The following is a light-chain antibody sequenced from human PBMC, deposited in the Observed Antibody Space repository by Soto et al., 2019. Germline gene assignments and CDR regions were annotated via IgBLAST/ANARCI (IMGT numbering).Light chain of an antibody. J-gene: IGLJ1*01. V-gene: IGLV2-14*01. CDR2: EVT. CDR3: SSYTSSSTYV. CDR1: SNDVGGYNY. Sequence: QSALTQPASVSGSPGQSITISCTGTSNDVGGYNYVSWYQQHPGKAPKLIIYEVTNRPSGVSNRFSGSKSGNTASLTISGLLAEDEADYYCSSYTSSSTYVFGTGTKVTVL.